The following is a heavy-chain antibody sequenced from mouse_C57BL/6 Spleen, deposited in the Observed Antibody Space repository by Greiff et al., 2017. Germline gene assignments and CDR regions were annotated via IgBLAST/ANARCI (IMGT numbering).Heavy chain of an antibody. J-gene: IGHJ2*01. V-gene: IGHV1-61*01. Sequence: QVHVKQSGAELVRPGSSVKLSCKASGYTFTSYWMDWVKQRPGQGLEWIGNIYPSDSETHYNQKFKDKATLTVDKSSSTAYMQLSSLTSEDSAVYYCARKDFYYGSSYYFDYWGQGTTLTVSS. CDR2: IYPSDSET. D-gene: IGHD1-1*01. CDR1: GYTFTSYW. CDR3: ARKDFYYGSSYYFDY.